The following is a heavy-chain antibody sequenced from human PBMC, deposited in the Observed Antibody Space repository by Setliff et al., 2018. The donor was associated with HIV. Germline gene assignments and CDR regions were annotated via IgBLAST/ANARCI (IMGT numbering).Heavy chain of an antibody. CDR2: IYTSGRT. Sequence: SETLSLTCTVSGASISSYYWSWIRQPAGKGLEWIGLIYTSGRTNYNPSLKSRVTISVDTSKNQFSLKLSSVTAADTAVYYCARHIFGRSKIAAAAIQIFDYWGQGTLVTVSS. J-gene: IGHJ4*02. CDR3: ARHIFGRSKIAAAAIQIFDY. CDR1: GASISSYY. D-gene: IGHD6-13*01. V-gene: IGHV4-4*07.